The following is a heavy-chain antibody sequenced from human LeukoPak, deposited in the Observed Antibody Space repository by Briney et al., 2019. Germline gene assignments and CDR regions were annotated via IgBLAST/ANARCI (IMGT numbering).Heavy chain of an antibody. D-gene: IGHD5-24*01. V-gene: IGHV4-59*01. Sequence: PSETLSLTCTVSGGSISSYYWSWIRQPPGKGLEWIGNTFSTSTLYNASLRSRVTILVDTSKNQFSLKLTSATAADTAIYYCARYKFHNYFDPWGQGTLVVVSS. CDR3: ARYKFHNYFDP. CDR2: TFSTST. J-gene: IGHJ5*02. CDR1: GGSISSYY.